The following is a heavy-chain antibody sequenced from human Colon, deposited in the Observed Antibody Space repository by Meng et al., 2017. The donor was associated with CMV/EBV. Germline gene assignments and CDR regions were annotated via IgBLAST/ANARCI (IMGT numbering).Heavy chain of an antibody. Sequence: GESLKISWAAAGFMFGDYYRSWIRQAPGKGLEWVSYISENGRTTYYADSVKGRFTISRDNAQKSLYLQMSGLRAEDTALYYCARALSGDGMDVWGQGTTVTVSS. D-gene: IGHD3-10*01. CDR2: ISENGRTT. CDR3: ARALSGDGMDV. J-gene: IGHJ6*02. CDR1: GFMFGDYY. V-gene: IGHV3-11*01.